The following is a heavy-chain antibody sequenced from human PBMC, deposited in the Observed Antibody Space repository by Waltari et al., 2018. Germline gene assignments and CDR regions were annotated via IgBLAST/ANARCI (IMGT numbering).Heavy chain of an antibody. V-gene: IGHV3-15*01. CDR3: STVNF. Sequence: EVQLVESGGGLVKPGGSLRVSCVALGLTFINAWMNWVRQAPGKGLEWVGRIKSKSDGETTDYAAALKGRFIISRDDSKNTLYLQMNSLETEDTAVYYCSTVNFWGQGTLVTVSS. CDR2: IKSKSDGETT. J-gene: IGHJ4*02. CDR1: GLTFINAW.